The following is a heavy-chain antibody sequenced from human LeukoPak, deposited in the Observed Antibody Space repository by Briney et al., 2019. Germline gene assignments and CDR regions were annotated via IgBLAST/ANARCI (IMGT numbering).Heavy chain of an antibody. D-gene: IGHD4-17*01. CDR2: IKSKTDGGTT. CDR3: AKGSYGDSPYWYFNL. J-gene: IGHJ2*01. CDR1: GFTFSNAW. V-gene: IGHV3-15*01. Sequence: GGSLRLSCAASGFTFSNAWMSWVRQAPGKGLEWVGRIKSKTDGGTTDYAAPVKGRFTISRDNSKNTLYLQMNSLRAEDTAVYYRAKGSYGDSPYWYFNLWGRGTLVTVSS.